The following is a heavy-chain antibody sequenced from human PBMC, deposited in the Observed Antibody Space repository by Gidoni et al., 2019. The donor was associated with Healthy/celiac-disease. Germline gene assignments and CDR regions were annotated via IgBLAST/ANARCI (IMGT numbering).Heavy chain of an antibody. V-gene: IGHV3-21*01. Sequence: EVQLVASGGGLVKPGGSLRLSCAASGFTFSSYSMNWVRQAPGKGLEWVSSISSSSSYIYYADSVKGRFTISRDNAKNSLYLQMNSLRAEDTAVYYCARDSIVVVPAAILWFDPWGQGTLVTVSS. CDR3: ARDSIVVVPAAILWFDP. J-gene: IGHJ5*02. CDR2: ISSSSSYI. D-gene: IGHD2-2*01. CDR1: GFTFSSYS.